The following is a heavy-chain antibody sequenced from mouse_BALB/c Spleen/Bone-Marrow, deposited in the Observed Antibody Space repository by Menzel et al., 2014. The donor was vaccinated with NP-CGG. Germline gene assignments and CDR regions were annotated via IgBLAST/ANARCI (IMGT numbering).Heavy chain of an antibody. J-gene: IGHJ3*01. V-gene: IGHV7-3*02. CDR2: IRNKANGYTT. CDR3: ARERRDALICFAY. Sequence: EVKLVESGGGLVQPGGSLRLSCATSGFTFTDYYMSWVRQPPGKALEWLGFIRNKANGYTTEYSASVKGRFTISRDNSQSILYLQKNTLRAESRAPYYSARERRDALICFAYRGEGTLFSVS. D-gene: IGHD3-3*01. CDR1: GFTFTDYY.